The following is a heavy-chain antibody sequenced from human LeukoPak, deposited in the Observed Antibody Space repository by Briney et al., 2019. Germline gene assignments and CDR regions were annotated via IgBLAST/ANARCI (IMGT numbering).Heavy chain of an antibody. CDR3: ARDKPSSGWRSLTPAIDY. J-gene: IGHJ4*02. D-gene: IGHD6-19*01. CDR1: GYTFTSYG. CDR2: ISAYNGNT. Sequence: GASVKVSCKASGYTFTSYGISWLRQAPGQGLEWMGWISAYNGNTNYAQKLQGRVTMTTDTSTSTAYMELRSLRSDDTAVYYCARDKPSSGWRSLTPAIDYWGQGTLVTVSS. V-gene: IGHV1-18*01.